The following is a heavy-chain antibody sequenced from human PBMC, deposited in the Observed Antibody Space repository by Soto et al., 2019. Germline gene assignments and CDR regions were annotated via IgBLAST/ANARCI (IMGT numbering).Heavy chain of an antibody. J-gene: IGHJ2*01. CDR1: GGSISSGGYY. D-gene: IGHD3-22*01. CDR3: ARYYYDSSGYYSPYWYFDL. V-gene: IGHV4-31*03. Sequence: QVQLQESGPGLVKPSQTLSLTCTVSGGSISSGGYYWSWIRQHPGKGLEWVGYIYYSGSTYYNPSRNSRVTIAVDTSNNQFSLKLSSVTAADTAVYYWARYYYDSSGYYSPYWYFDLWGRGTLVTVSS. CDR2: IYYSGST.